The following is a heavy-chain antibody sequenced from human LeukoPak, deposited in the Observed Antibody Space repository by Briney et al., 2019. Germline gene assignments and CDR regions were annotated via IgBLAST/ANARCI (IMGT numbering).Heavy chain of an antibody. V-gene: IGHV4-4*07. J-gene: IGHJ4*02. CDR2: IYTSGST. CDR1: GGSISSYY. Sequence: SSETLSLTCTVSGGSISSYYWSWIRQPAGKGLEWIGRIYTSGSTNYNPSLESRVTISVDTSKNQFSLTLSSVTAADTAVYYCARHKSSGSYPLDYWGQGILVTVSS. CDR3: ARHKSSGSYPLDY. D-gene: IGHD3-22*01.